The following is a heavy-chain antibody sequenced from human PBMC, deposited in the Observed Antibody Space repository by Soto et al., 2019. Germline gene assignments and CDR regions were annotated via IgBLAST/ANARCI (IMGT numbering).Heavy chain of an antibody. V-gene: IGHV4-4*02. CDR2: IYHSGST. Sequence: SETLSLTCAVSGGSISSSNWWSWVRQPPGKGLEWIGEIYHSGSTNYNPSLKSRVTISVDKSKNQFSLRLSSVTAADTAVYYGARREYDFWSGYFRWFDPWGQVTLVTVSS. CDR1: GGSISSSNW. J-gene: IGHJ5*02. CDR3: ARREYDFWSGYFRWFDP. D-gene: IGHD3-3*01.